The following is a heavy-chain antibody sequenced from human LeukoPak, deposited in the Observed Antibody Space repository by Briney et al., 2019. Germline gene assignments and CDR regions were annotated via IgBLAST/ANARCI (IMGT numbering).Heavy chain of an antibody. CDR2: ISSSGGST. J-gene: IGHJ4*02. Sequence: GGSLRLSCAASGFTFSSYAMTWVRQAPGKGLEWVSSISSSGGSTYYADSVRGRFTISRDNSKNTLYLQMNSLRAEDTAIYYCPKDLVTGSLDYWGQGTLVTVSS. CDR3: PKDLVTGSLDY. V-gene: IGHV3-23*01. CDR1: GFTFSSYA. D-gene: IGHD3-10*01.